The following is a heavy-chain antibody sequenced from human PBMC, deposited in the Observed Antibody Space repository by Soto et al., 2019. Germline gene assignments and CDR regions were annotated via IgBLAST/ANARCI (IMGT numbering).Heavy chain of an antibody. V-gene: IGHV4-39*01. Sequence: QLQLQESGPGLVKPSETLSLTCTVSGGSISSSSYYWGWIRQPPGKGLEWIGSIYYSGSTYYNQPLTSRGTISVDTSKNQFARKLSSVTAADTAVYYCAIQVAEQLLFGKGDPYYFDYWGQGTLVTVSS. CDR3: AIQVAEQLLFGKGDPYYFDY. CDR1: GGSISSSSYY. D-gene: IGHD6-6*01. CDR2: IYYSGST. J-gene: IGHJ4*02.